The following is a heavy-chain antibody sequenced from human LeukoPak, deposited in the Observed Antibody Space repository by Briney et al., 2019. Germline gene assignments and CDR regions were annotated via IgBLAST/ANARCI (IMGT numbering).Heavy chain of an antibody. J-gene: IGHJ3*02. V-gene: IGHV3-20*04. Sequence: GGSLRLSCAASGFTFDDYGMSWVRQAPGKGLEWVSGINWNGGSTGYADSVKGRFTISRDNAKNSLYLQMNSLRAEGTAVYYCARGLLGGSYYALGAFDIWGQGTMVTVSS. CDR1: GFTFDDYG. CDR3: ARGLLGGSYYALGAFDI. D-gene: IGHD1-26*01. CDR2: INWNGGST.